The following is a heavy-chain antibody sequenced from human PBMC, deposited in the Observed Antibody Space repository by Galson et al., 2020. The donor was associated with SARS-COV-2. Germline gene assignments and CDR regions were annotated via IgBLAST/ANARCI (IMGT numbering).Heavy chain of an antibody. D-gene: IGHD2-15*01. CDR2: IKQDGSER. Sequence: QLGESLKISCAASGFTFSSYWMSWVRQAPGKGLEWVANIKQDGSERYYVDSVEGRFTISRDNADNSLYLQMNSLRAEDTAVYYCTKNAHDYSCCYFDYWGQGILVTVSS. CDR1: GFTFSSYW. J-gene: IGHJ4*02. CDR3: TKNAHDYSCCYFDY. V-gene: IGHV3-7*01.